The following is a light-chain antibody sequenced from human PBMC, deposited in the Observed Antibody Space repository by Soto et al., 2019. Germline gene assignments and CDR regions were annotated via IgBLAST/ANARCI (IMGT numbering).Light chain of an antibody. Sequence: DTPMTQSPSTLSASVGDRVTITCRASQNIGSWLAWYQQKPGKAPKLLIYEASRLQSGVPSRFSGSGSGTEFTLTISSLQPDDFATYYCQQYNSLTCTFGQGTNVEIK. V-gene: IGKV1-5*03. CDR1: QNIGSW. J-gene: IGKJ1*01. CDR3: QQYNSLTCT. CDR2: EAS.